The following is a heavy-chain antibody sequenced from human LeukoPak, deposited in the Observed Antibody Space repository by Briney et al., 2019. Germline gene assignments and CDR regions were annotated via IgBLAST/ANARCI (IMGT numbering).Heavy chain of an antibody. CDR1: GGSISSYY. J-gene: IGHJ5*02. Sequence: SETLSLTCTVSGGSISSYYWSWIRQPPGKGLEWIGYIYYSGSTNYNPYLKSRVTISVDTSKNQFSLKLSSVTAADTAVYYCARGSSSWYHWGQGTLVTVSS. CDR2: IYYSGST. CDR3: ARGSSSWYH. V-gene: IGHV4-59*01. D-gene: IGHD6-13*01.